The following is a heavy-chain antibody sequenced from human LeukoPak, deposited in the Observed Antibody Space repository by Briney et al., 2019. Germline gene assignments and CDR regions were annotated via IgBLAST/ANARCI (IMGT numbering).Heavy chain of an antibody. J-gene: IGHJ2*01. V-gene: IGHV4-39*07. Sequence: SETLSLTCIISGGSISSSTYYWGWIRQPPGKGLEWIGTLYYSGKTYYNPSLKSRVTISVDTSKNQFSLKLSSVTAADTAVYYCAGGPGWYWYFDLWGRGTLVTVSS. CDR1: GGSISSSTYY. CDR3: AGGPGWYWYFDL. D-gene: IGHD2-15*01. CDR2: LYYSGKT.